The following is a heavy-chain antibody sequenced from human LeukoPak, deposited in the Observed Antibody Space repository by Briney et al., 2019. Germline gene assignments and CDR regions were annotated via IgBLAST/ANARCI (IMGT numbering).Heavy chain of an antibody. CDR1: GFTFSSYW. CDR3: ARDFLTRGCGGDCYSGGGY. D-gene: IGHD2-21*02. Sequence: GGSLRLSCAASGFTFSSYWMSWVRQAPGKGLEWVANIKQDGSEKYYVDSVKGRFTISRDNAKNSLYLQMNSLRAEDTAVYYCARDFLTRGCGGDCYSGGGYWGQGTLVTVSS. CDR2: IKQDGSEK. J-gene: IGHJ4*02. V-gene: IGHV3-7*01.